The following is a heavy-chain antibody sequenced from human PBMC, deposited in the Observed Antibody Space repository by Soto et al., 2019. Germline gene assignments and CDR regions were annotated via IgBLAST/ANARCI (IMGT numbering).Heavy chain of an antibody. CDR2: INHSGST. CDR3: ARSAERAQQRIPPATPPNCFDP. D-gene: IGHD1-1*01. Sequence: LSLTCAVYGGSFSGYYWSWIRQPPGKGLEWIGEINHSGSTNYNPSLKSRVTISVDTSKNQFSLKLSSVTAADTAVYYCARSAERAQQRIPPATPPNCFDPWGQGTLVTVSS. CDR1: GGSFSGYY. J-gene: IGHJ5*02. V-gene: IGHV4-34*01.